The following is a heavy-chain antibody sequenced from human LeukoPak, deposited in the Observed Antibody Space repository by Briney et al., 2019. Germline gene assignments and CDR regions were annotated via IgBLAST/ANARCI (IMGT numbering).Heavy chain of an antibody. CDR3: ARVGPAPMVDFDY. CDR1: GYTFNDYY. J-gene: IGHJ4*02. CDR2: IKPNSSAT. V-gene: IGHV1-2*02. D-gene: IGHD3-10*01. Sequence: GASVKVSCKASGYTFNDYYLYWVRQAPGQGLESMGWIKPNSSATGYAQKFQGRVTMTRDTSIDTAYMDLSRLTSDDTAVYYCARVGPAPMVDFDYWGQGTLVTVSS.